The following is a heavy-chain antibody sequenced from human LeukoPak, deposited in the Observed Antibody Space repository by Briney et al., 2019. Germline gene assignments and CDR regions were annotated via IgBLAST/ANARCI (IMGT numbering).Heavy chain of an antibody. D-gene: IGHD3-9*01. Sequence: GASVKVSCKASGYTFTSYDINWVRQATGQGLEWMGWMNPNSGNTGYAQKFQGRVTMTRNTSISTAYMELSSLRSEDTAVYYCARVLTGNYWGFSHNWFDPWGQGTLVTVSS. CDR3: ARVLTGNYWGFSHNWFDP. CDR2: MNPNSGNT. V-gene: IGHV1-8*01. CDR1: GYTFTSYD. J-gene: IGHJ5*02.